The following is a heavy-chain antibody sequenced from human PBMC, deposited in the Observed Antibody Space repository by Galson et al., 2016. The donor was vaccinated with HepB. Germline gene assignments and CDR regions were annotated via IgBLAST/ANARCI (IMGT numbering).Heavy chain of an antibody. J-gene: IGHJ4*02. CDR3: ARVSRPYYYDSSGPFDY. V-gene: IGHV1-3*01. CDR1: GYTFTNFA. D-gene: IGHD3-22*01. Sequence: SVKVSCKASGYTFTNFAVHWVRQAPGQRLEWMGWINAGNGDTIYSQRLRDRVTITRDTFARTAYMELSGLRSGDTAVYYCARVSRPYYYDSSGPFDYWGQGTLVTVSS. CDR2: INAGNGDT.